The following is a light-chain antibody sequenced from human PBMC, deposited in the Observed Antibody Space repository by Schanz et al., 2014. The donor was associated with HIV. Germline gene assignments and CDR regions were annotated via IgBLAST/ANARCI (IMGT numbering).Light chain of an antibody. CDR1: QGIRDD. CDR3: QQSLSAPLT. CDR2: AAS. J-gene: IGKJ4*01. Sequence: AIQLTQSPSSLSAFVGDRVTITCRASQGIRDDLGWYQQKPGKAPKVLIYAASTLQSGVPSRFSGSGSGTDFTLTISSLQPEDFATYYCQQSLSAPLTFGGGTKVEI. V-gene: IGKV1-6*01.